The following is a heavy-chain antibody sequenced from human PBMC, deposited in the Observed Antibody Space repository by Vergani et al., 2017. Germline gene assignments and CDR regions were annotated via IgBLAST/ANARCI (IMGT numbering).Heavy chain of an antibody. J-gene: IGHJ5*02. V-gene: IGHV3-21*01. CDR1: GFTFSSYS. Sequence: EVQLVESGGGLVKPGGSLRLSCAASGFTFSSYSMNWVRQAPGKGLEWVSSISSSSSYIYYADSVKGRITISRDNAKNSLYLQMNSLRAEDTAVYYCARERNSSGWTLDQRFDPWGQGTLVTVSS. CDR3: ARERNSSGWTLDQRFDP. CDR2: ISSSSSYI. D-gene: IGHD6-19*01.